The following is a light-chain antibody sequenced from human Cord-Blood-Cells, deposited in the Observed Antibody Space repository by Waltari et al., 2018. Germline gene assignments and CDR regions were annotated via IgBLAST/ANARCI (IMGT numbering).Light chain of an antibody. J-gene: IGLJ1*01. Sequence: QSALTQPASVSGSPGPSITISCTGPSSDVGGYNYVSWYQQHPGKAPKLMIYEVSNRPSGVSNRFSGSKSGNMASLTISGLQAEDEADYYCSSYTSSSTYVFGTGTKVTVL. CDR3: SSYTSSSTYV. CDR1: SSDVGGYNY. CDR2: EVS. V-gene: IGLV2-14*01.